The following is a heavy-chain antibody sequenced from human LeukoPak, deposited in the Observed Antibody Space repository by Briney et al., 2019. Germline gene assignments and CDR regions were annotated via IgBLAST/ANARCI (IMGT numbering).Heavy chain of an antibody. CDR1: GFTVSSNY. D-gene: IGHD6-13*01. CDR3: ASLGAAGTDY. V-gene: IGHV3-53*01. Sequence: GGSLRLSCAVSGFTVSSNYMSWVRQAPGKGLEWVSVIYSDGNTYYADSVKGRFTISRDNSKNTLYLQKNSLRAEDTVVYYCASLGAAGTDYRGQGTLVTVSS. J-gene: IGHJ4*02. CDR2: IYSDGNT.